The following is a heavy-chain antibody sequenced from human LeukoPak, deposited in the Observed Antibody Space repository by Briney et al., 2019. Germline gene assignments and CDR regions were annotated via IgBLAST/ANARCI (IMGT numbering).Heavy chain of an antibody. Sequence: GESLKISCKGSGYRFNAYWIAWVRQMPGKGLEWMGIIYPDDSDTRYSPSFQGQVTISADKSISTAYLQWSSLKASDTAMYYCARSDTVQLERPFDYWGQGTLVTVSS. CDR2: IYPDDSDT. D-gene: IGHD1-1*01. CDR1: GYRFNAYW. J-gene: IGHJ4*02. CDR3: ARSDTVQLERPFDY. V-gene: IGHV5-51*01.